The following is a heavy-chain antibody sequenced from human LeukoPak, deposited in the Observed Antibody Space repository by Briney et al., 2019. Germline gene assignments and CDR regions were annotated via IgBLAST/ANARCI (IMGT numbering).Heavy chain of an antibody. CDR3: ARVASEWLAPIDY. Sequence: ASVKVSCKASGYTFTSYEIIWVRQATGQGLEWMGWMNSNSGNTGFVEKFQGRVTITRNTSIATAYMELSSLRFEDTAVYYCARVASEWLAPIDYWGQGTLVTVSS. V-gene: IGHV1-8*01. CDR2: MNSNSGNT. D-gene: IGHD6-19*01. CDR1: GYTFTSYE. J-gene: IGHJ4*02.